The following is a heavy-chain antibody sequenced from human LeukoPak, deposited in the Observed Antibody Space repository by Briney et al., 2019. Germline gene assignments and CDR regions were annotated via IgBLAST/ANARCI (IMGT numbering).Heavy chain of an antibody. V-gene: IGHV4-4*09. CDR1: GGSISSYY. J-gene: IGHJ5*02. CDR2: IYTSGST. D-gene: IGHD2-2*02. CDR3: ARQRYCSSTSCYTWFDP. Sequence: PSETLSLTCTVSGGSISSYYWSWIRQPPGKGLGWIGYIYTSGSTNYNPSLKRRVTISVDTSKNQVSLKLSSVTAADAAVYYCARQRYCSSTSCYTWFDPWGQGTLVTVSS.